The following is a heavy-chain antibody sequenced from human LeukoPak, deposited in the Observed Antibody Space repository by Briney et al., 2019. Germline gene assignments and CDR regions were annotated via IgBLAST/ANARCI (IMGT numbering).Heavy chain of an antibody. CDR1: GFTFSSYA. Sequence: QAGGSLRLSCAASGFTFSSYAMSWVRQAPGKGLEWVSAITSSGGDTLYADSVKGRFTISRDNSKNTLYLQMNSLRAEDTALYYCVRDRNYYEALHRSYWGQGTLVTVSS. J-gene: IGHJ4*02. CDR2: ITSSGGDT. V-gene: IGHV3-23*01. CDR3: VRDRNYYEALHRSY. D-gene: IGHD1-26*01.